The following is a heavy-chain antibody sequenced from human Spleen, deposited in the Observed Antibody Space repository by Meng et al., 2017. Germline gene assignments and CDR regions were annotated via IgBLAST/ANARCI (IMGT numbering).Heavy chain of an antibody. V-gene: IGHV3-30-3*02. CDR2: ISFDGSNK. D-gene: IGHD5-18*01. CDR1: GFTFSSYT. J-gene: IGHJ4*02. Sequence: GESLKISCAGSGFTFSSYTIHWVRQAPGKGLEWVAVISFDGSNKYYADSVKGRFTISRDNSKNTLYLQMNSLRAEDTAVYYCAKKRGYSYGYAVDYWGQGTLVTVSS. CDR3: AKKRGYSYGYAVDY.